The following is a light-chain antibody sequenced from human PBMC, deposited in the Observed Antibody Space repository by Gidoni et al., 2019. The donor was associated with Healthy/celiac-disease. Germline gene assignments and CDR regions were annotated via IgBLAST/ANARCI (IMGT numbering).Light chain of an antibody. CDR2: DAS. CDR1: QGISSA. J-gene: IGKJ4*01. CDR3: QQCNSYPLT. V-gene: IGKV1-13*02. Sequence: AIQLTQSPSSLSASVGDRVTIPCRASQGISSALAWYQQKPGQAPKLLIYDASSLESGVPSRFSGSGSGTDFTLTISSLQPEDFATYYCQQCNSYPLTFGGGTKVEIK.